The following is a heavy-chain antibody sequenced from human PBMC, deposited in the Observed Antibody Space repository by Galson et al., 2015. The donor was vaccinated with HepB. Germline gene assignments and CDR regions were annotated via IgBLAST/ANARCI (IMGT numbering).Heavy chain of an antibody. D-gene: IGHD2-15*01. J-gene: IGHJ4*02. V-gene: IGHV3-21*01. Sequence: SLRLSCAASGFTFSTYGMIWVRQAPGKGLEWVSSISSSSTYTFYADSVKGRFTISRDNAKKALYLQMNSLRVEDTAVYYCARVDDSPDYWGQGTLVTVSS. CDR3: ARVDDSPDY. CDR2: ISSSSTYT. CDR1: GFTFSTYG.